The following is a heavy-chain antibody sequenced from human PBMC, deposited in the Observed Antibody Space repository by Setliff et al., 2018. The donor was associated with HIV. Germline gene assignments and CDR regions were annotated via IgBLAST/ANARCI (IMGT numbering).Heavy chain of an antibody. CDR3: ATSPAGEILGSRPFYFDY. Sequence: LSLTCTVSGDSINRGNYYWSWIRQHPGKGLEWIGYIYYSGSTYYSPSLKSRVTISEDTSKNQFSLKMRSVTAADTAVYYCATSPAGEILGSRPFYFDYWGQGTLVTVSS. D-gene: IGHD3-10*01. CDR1: GDSINRGNYY. CDR2: IYYSGST. J-gene: IGHJ4*02. V-gene: IGHV4-31*03.